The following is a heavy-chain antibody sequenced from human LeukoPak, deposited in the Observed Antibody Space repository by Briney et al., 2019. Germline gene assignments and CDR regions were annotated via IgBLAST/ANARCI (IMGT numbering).Heavy chain of an antibody. D-gene: IGHD3-10*01. CDR2: IRYDGSNK. J-gene: IGHJ4*02. CDR1: GFTFSSYG. V-gene: IGHV3-30*02. CDR3: SRDLYYGSGSSYNGLEY. Sequence: GGSLRLSCAASGFTFSSYGMHWVRQAPGKGLEWVAFIRYDGSNKYYADSVKGRFNISRDNSKNTLYLQMGSLRAEDMAVYYCSRDLYYGSGSSYNGLEYWGQGTLVTVSS.